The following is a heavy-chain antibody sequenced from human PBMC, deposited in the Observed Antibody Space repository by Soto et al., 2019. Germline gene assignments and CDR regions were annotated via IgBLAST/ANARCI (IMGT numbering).Heavy chain of an antibody. J-gene: IGHJ6*02. CDR1: GASISSSRCY. V-gene: IGHV4-39*01. CDR3: SRLRTTFHYGMDV. D-gene: IGHD1-1*01. CDR2: IFYRGST. Sequence: QLQLQESGPGLVKPSETLSLTCTVSGASISSSRCYWGWVRQPPGKGLEWLGGIFYRGSTSYNPSLKSRVTISVDTSKTQFSLRLSSVAAADTAVYYCSRLRTTFHYGMDVWGPGTTVTVSS.